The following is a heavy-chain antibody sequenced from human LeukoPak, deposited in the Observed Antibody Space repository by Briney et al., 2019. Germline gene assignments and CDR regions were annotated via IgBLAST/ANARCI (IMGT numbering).Heavy chain of an antibody. CDR1: GYTFTSYD. J-gene: IGHJ4*02. V-gene: IGHV1-8*01. Sequence: GASVKVSCKASGYTFTSYDINWVRQAPGQGLEWMGWMNPNSGNTGYAQKFQGRVTITRNTSISTAYMELSSLRSEDTAVYYCALIPSFQVVPADYWGQGTLVTVSS. D-gene: IGHD2-2*01. CDR3: ALIPSFQVVPADY. CDR2: MNPNSGNT.